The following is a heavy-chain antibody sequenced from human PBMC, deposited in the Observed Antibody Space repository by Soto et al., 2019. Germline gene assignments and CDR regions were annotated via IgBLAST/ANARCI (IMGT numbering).Heavy chain of an antibody. CDR1: GFTFDDYA. CDR3: AKDSGYGDYGLSYFDY. V-gene: IGHV3-9*01. CDR2: ISWNSGSI. J-gene: IGHJ4*02. D-gene: IGHD4-17*01. Sequence: PGGSLRLSCAASGFTFDDYAMHWGRQAPGKGLEWVSGISWNSGSIGYADSVKGRFTISRDNAKNSLYLQMNSLRAEDTALYYCAKDSGYGDYGLSYFDYWCQGTL.